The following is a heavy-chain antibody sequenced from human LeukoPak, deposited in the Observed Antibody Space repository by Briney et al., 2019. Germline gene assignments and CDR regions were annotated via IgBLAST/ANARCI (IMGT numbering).Heavy chain of an antibody. J-gene: IGHJ5*02. CDR1: GFTFSDYS. Sequence: PGGSLRLSCAASGFTFSDYSMNWVRQAPGKGLEWVSVIYSDGKTYHADSVKGRFTISRDNSKNTLHLQMNSLRAEDTAVYYCARLVTGTTVVNSGWFDPWGQEPWSPSPQ. CDR2: IYSDGKT. CDR3: ARLVTGTTVVNSGWFDP. D-gene: IGHD4-23*01. V-gene: IGHV3-66*04.